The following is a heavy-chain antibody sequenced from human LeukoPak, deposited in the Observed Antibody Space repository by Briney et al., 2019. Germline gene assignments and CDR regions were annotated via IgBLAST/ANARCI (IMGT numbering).Heavy chain of an antibody. CDR3: ARARGGIVVVPAAIPSGQTAYYYGMDV. V-gene: IGHV1-69*13. CDR1: GGTFSSYA. J-gene: IGHJ6*04. CDR2: IIPIFGTA. D-gene: IGHD2-2*01. Sequence: ASVKVSCKASGGTFSSYAISWVRQAPGRGLEWMGGIIPIFGTANYAQKFQGRVTITADESTSTAYMELSSLKSEDTAVYYCARARGGIVVVPAAIPSGQTAYYYGMDVWGKGTTVTVSS.